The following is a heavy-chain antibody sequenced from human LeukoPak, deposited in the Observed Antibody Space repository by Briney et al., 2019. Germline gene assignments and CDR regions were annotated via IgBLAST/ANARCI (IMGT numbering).Heavy chain of an antibody. J-gene: IGHJ6*03. CDR1: GGSVNSGRYC. CDR2: LYTTDNT. Sequence: PSETLSLTCTVSGGSVNSGRYCWPWLRQPAGKGLEWIGRLYTTDNTNYNPSLERRVSISLDTSKSQFYLQLTSVTAADTAVYFCARGVVTDDYYMDVWGKGTPVTVSS. D-gene: IGHD2-21*02. V-gene: IGHV4-61*02. CDR3: ARGVVTDDYYMDV.